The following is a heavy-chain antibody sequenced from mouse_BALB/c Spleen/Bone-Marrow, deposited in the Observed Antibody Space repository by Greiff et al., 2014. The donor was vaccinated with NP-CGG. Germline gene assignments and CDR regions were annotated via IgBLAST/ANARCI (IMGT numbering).Heavy chain of an antibody. D-gene: IGHD1-1*01. V-gene: IGHV14-3*02. CDR2: IDPANGNT. CDR1: GFNIKDTY. CDR3: ARSRDYGSSYYAMDY. Sequence: VQLQQSGAELEKPGASVKLSCTASGFNIKDTYMHWVKQRPEQGLEWIGRIDPANGNTKYDPKFQGKATITADTSSNTAYLQLSSLTSEDTAVYYCARSRDYGSSYYAMDYWGQGTSVTVSS. J-gene: IGHJ4*01.